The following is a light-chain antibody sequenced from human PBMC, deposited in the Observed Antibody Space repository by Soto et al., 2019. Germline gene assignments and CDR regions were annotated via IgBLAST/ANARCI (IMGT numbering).Light chain of an antibody. CDR1: QSVLSSSNNKNY. CDR2: WAS. J-gene: IGKJ1*01. Sequence: DIVMTQSPDSLAVSLGGRATINCKSSQSVLSSSNNKNYLAWYQQKPGQPPKLLLYWASTRASGVPDRFSGSGSGTDFTLTITSLQAEDVALYYCQQYYTTPWTFGQGTKVEIK. CDR3: QQYYTTPWT. V-gene: IGKV4-1*01.